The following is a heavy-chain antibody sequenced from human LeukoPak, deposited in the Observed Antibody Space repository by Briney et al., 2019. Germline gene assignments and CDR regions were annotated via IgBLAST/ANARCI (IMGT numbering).Heavy chain of an antibody. CDR3: VGTNYYDSSGFDY. Sequence: SETLSLTCTVSGGSISSGGYYWSWIRQHPGKGLEWIGYIYYSGSTYYNPYLKSRVTISVDTSKNQFSLKLSSVSAADTAVYYCVGTNYYDSSGFDYWGQGTMVSVSS. CDR1: GGSISSGGYY. V-gene: IGHV4-31*03. D-gene: IGHD3-22*01. J-gene: IGHJ4*02. CDR2: IYYSGST.